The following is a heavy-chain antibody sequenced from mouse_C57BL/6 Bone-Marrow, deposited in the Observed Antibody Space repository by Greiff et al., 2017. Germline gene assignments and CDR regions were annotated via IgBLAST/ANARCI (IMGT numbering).Heavy chain of an antibody. CDR1: GYTFTDYY. CDR3: ARHRWFPFAY. CDR2: INPYNGGT. D-gene: IGHD2-3*01. V-gene: IGHV1-19*01. Sequence: EVQLQQSGPVLVKPGASVKMSCKASGYTFTDYYMNWVKQSHGKSLEWIGVINPYNGGTSYNQKFKGKATLTVDKSSSTAYMELNSLTSEDSAVYYCARHRWFPFAYWGQGTLVTVSA. J-gene: IGHJ3*01.